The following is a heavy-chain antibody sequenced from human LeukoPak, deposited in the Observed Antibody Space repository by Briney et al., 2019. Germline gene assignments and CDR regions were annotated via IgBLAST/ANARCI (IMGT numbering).Heavy chain of an antibody. V-gene: IGHV5-51*01. CDR2: IYPGDSDT. Sequence: GESLKISCKGSGYSFTGSWIAWVRQMPGKGLEWMGMIYPGDSDTRYSPSFQGQVTISADKSISTAYLQWSSLKASDTAMYYCARHGTYYYEGTHWGQGTLVTVSS. CDR3: ARHGTYYYEGTH. CDR1: GYSFTGSW. J-gene: IGHJ4*02. D-gene: IGHD3-22*01.